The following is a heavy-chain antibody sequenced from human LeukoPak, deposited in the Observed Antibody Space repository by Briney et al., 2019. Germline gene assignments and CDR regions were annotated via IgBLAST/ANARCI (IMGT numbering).Heavy chain of an antibody. CDR1: GFTFSSYG. CDR3: AKDRTPMVRGVIYAY. J-gene: IGHJ4*02. V-gene: IGHV3-30*02. Sequence: GGSLRLSCAGSGFTFSSYGMHWVRQAPGKGLEWVAFIRYDGSNKYYADSVKGRFTISRDNSKNTLYLQMNSLRAEDTAVYYCAKDRTPMVRGVIYAYWGQGTLVTVSS. D-gene: IGHD3-10*01. CDR2: IRYDGSNK.